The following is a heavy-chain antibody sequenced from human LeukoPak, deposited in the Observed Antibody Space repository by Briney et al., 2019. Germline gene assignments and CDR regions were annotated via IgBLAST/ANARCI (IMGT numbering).Heavy chain of an antibody. CDR1: GFSFSTYA. CDR3: AKPDGIETTEI. CDR2: ISGSGDGT. V-gene: IGHV3-23*01. D-gene: IGHD1-7*01. Sequence: GGSLRLSCAASGFSFSTYAMSWVRQAPGKGLEWVSTISGSGDGTGYADSVKGRSTISRDNSKNTLYLQMNSLRAEDTAIYYCAKPDGIETTEIWGQGTLVTVSS. J-gene: IGHJ4*02.